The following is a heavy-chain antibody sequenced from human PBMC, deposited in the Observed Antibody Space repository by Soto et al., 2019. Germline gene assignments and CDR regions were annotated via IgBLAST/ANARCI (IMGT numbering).Heavy chain of an antibody. D-gene: IGHD5-12*01. J-gene: IGHJ5*02. Sequence: LSLTCAVSGGSISSSNWWSWVRQPPGKGLEWIGEIYHSGSTNYNPSLKSRVTISVDKSKNQFSLKLSSVTAADTAVYYCAREGDGYNSNWFDPWGQGTLVTVSS. CDR2: IYHSGST. CDR1: GGSISSSNW. CDR3: AREGDGYNSNWFDP. V-gene: IGHV4-4*02.